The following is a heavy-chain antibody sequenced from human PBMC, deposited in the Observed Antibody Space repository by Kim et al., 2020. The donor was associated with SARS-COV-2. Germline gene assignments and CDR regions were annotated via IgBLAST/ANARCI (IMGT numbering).Heavy chain of an antibody. V-gene: IGHV4-34*01. D-gene: IGHD3-10*01. Sequence: SETLSLTCAVYGGSFSGYYWSWIRQPPGKGLEWIGEINHSGSTNYNPSLKSRVTISVDTSKNQFSLKLSSVTAADTAVYYCARLRRGGLGWGQGTLVTVSS. CDR2: INHSGST. J-gene: IGHJ4*02. CDR3: ARLRRGGLG. CDR1: GGSFSGYY.